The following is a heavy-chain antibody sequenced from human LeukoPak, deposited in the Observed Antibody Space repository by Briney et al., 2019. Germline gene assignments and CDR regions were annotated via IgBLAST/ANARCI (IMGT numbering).Heavy chain of an antibody. CDR1: GGSISSYY. V-gene: IGHV4-59*01. J-gene: IGHJ6*03. Sequence: SETLSLTCTVSGGSISSYYWSWIRQPPGKGLEWIGYIYYSGSTNYNPSLKSRVTISLDTSKNQFSLKLSSVTAADPAVYYCARVVQLTPPPSYYYYYYMDVWGKGTTVTVSS. D-gene: IGHD6-6*01. CDR2: IYYSGST. CDR3: ARVVQLTPPPSYYYYYYMDV.